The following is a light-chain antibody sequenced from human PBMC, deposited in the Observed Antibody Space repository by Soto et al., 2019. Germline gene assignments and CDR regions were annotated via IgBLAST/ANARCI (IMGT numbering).Light chain of an antibody. CDR2: SNN. Sequence: QSVLTQPPSASGTPGQRVTISCSGSSSNIGSNTVNWYQQLPGTAPKLLIYSNNQRPSGVPDRFSGSKSGTSASLAISGLQSEDEADYYCAAWDDSRDVFGTGTKHRP. J-gene: IGLJ1*01. CDR3: AAWDDSRDV. V-gene: IGLV1-44*01. CDR1: SSNIGSNT.